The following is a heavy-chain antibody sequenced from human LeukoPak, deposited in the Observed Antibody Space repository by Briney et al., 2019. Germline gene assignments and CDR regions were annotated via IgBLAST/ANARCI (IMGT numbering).Heavy chain of an antibody. CDR3: TSLRDGYNYDDFDI. CDR2: IRSKANNYAT. D-gene: IGHD5-24*01. V-gene: IGHV3-73*01. J-gene: IGHJ3*02. Sequence: SGGSVTLSCAASGLNFSVFTMLGLRHACGGAGEWGGRIRSKANNYATAYAASVKGRFTISRDDSKNTAYLQMNSLKTEDTAFYYCTSLRDGYNYDDFDIWGQGTMVTVSS. CDR1: GLNFSVFT.